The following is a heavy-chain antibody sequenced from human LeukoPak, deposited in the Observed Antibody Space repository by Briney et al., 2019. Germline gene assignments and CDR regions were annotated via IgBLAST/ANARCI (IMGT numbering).Heavy chain of an antibody. J-gene: IGHJ3*02. V-gene: IGHV3-7*01. CDR3: ARERVESGDYVLSYAFDI. Sequence: GGSLRLSCEASGFTFSRHWMNWVRQAPGKGLEWVAKIKQDESEKFYVDSVKGRFAISRDNAKNSLYLQMNSLRAEDTAVYYCARERVESGDYVLSYAFDIWGQGTMVTVSS. CDR2: IKQDESEK. D-gene: IGHD3-16*01. CDR1: GFTFSRHW.